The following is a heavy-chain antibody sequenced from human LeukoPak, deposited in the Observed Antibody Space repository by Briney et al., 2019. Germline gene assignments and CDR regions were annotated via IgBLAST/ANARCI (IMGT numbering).Heavy chain of an antibody. Sequence: SETLSLTCNVSGYSLTSHFWSWIRQTPGKGLEWIGYVFHSGTTNYSPSLKSRVTISLDTSKKRVYLRLASVTAADTAVYYCARRMATVTDTFDVWGRGTMVSVSS. V-gene: IGHV4-59*08. CDR1: GYSLTSHF. J-gene: IGHJ3*01. CDR2: VFHSGTT. D-gene: IGHD5-24*01. CDR3: ARRMATVTDTFDV.